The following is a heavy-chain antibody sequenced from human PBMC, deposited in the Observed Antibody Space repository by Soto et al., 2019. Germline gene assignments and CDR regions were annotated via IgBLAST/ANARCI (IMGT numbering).Heavy chain of an antibody. CDR3: ARESLLSGHDWFDS. CDR1: SGSIVGAY. Sequence: PSETLSLTCTVSSGSIVGAYWSWVRQTAGKGLEWLGRVYASGSTLYNSSLKSRITISLDTSSNQFSLELRSMTAADTAVYFCARESLLSGHDWFDSWGQGMLVTVSS. J-gene: IGHJ5*01. CDR2: VYASGST. D-gene: IGHD5-12*01. V-gene: IGHV4-4*07.